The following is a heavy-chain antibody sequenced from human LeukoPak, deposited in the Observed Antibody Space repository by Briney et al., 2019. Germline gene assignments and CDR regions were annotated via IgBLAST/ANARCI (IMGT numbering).Heavy chain of an antibody. J-gene: IGHJ4*02. Sequence: SETLSLTCTVSGGSISSYYWSWIRQPPGKGLEWIGYIYYSGSTNYNPSLKSRVTISVDTPKNQFSLKLSSVTAADTAVYYCARWPMVRGVYGVYFDYWGQGTLVTVSS. CDR2: IYYSGST. V-gene: IGHV4-59*01. CDR1: GGSISSYY. D-gene: IGHD3-10*01. CDR3: ARWPMVRGVYGVYFDY.